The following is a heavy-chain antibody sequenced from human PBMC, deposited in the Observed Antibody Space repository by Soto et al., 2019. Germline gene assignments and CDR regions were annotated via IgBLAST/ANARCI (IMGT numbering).Heavy chain of an antibody. Sequence: PSETLSLTCTVSGGSVSSGSYYWSWIRQPPGKGLEWIGYIYYSGSTNYNPSLKSRVTISVDTSKNQFSLELSSVTAADTAVYYCARGQYYYYGMDVWGQGTTVTVSS. V-gene: IGHV4-61*01. J-gene: IGHJ6*02. CDR3: ARGQYYYYGMDV. CDR1: GGSVSSGSYY. CDR2: IYYSGST.